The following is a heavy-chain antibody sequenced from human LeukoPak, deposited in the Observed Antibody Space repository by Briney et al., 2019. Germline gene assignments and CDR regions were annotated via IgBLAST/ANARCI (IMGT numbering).Heavy chain of an antibody. CDR3: ARDKDTSMVNPPFDY. J-gene: IGHJ4*02. CDR1: GFTFSSCG. V-gene: IGHV3-48*02. D-gene: IGHD5-18*01. Sequence: GGSLRLSCAASGFTFSSCGMNWVRQAPGKGLEWVSHISSSSSTIYYADSVKGRFTSSRDNAKNSLYLQMNSLRDEDTAVYYCARDKDTSMVNPPFDYWGQGTLVTVSS. CDR2: ISSSSSTI.